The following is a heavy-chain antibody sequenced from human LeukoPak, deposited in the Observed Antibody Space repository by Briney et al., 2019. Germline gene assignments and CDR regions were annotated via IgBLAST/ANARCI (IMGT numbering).Heavy chain of an antibody. D-gene: IGHD6-13*01. CDR1: GYTFTRYG. J-gene: IGHJ4*02. CDR3: ARDSLPGYSSSWSTFDY. Sequence: ASVKVSCKASGYTFTRYGINWVRQAPGQGLEWMGWISAYNGNTNYAQQLQGRVTMTTDTSTSTAYMELRSLRSDDTAVYYCARDSLPGYSSSWSTFDYWGQGTLVTVSS. V-gene: IGHV1-18*01. CDR2: ISAYNGNT.